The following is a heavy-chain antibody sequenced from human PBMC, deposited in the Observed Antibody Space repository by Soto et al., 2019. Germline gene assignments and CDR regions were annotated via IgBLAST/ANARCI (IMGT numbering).Heavy chain of an antibody. CDR3: ARGGRDGYNYAFDI. CDR1: GYTFTSYD. D-gene: IGHD5-12*01. V-gene: IGHV1-8*01. CDR2: MNPNSGNT. Sequence: ASVKASCKASGYTFTSYDINWVRQATGQGLEWMGWMNPNSGNTGYAQKFQGRVTMTRNTSISTAYMELSSLRSEDTAVYYCARGGRDGYNYAFDIWGQGTMVTVSS. J-gene: IGHJ3*02.